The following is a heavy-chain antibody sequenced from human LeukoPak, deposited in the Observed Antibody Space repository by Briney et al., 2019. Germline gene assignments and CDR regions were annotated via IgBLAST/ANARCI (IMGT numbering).Heavy chain of an antibody. V-gene: IGHV1-8*01. J-gene: IGHJ4*02. D-gene: IGHD2-2*01. Sequence: GASVKVSCKASGYTFTSYDINWVRQATGQGLEWMGWMNPNSGNTDYAPKFQGRVTMTRNTSITTAYMELSSLRSEDTAVYYCARAQRYRAGTSCYAPVAYWGQGTLVTVSS. CDR3: ARAQRYRAGTSCYAPVAY. CDR1: GYTFTSYD. CDR2: MNPNSGNT.